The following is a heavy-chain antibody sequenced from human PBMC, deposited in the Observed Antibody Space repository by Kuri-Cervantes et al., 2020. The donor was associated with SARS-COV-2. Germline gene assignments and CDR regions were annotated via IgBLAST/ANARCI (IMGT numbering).Heavy chain of an antibody. CDR3: ARAPATGGSIAVDY. Sequence: ASVKVSCKASGYTFTSYDINWVRQATGQGLEWMGWMNPNNGNTGYAQKFQGRVTMTRNTSISTAYMELSSLRSEDTAVYYCARAPATGGSIAVDYWGQGTLVTVSS. J-gene: IGHJ4*02. CDR1: GYTFTSYD. D-gene: IGHD6-13*01. CDR2: MNPNNGNT. V-gene: IGHV1-8*01.